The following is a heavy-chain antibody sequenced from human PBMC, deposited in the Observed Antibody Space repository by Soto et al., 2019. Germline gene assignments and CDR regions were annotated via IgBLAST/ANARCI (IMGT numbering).Heavy chain of an antibody. CDR1: GFTFSDYY. Sequence: GGSLRLSCAASGFTFSDYYMSWIRQAPGKGLEWVSYISSSSYTNYADSVKGRFTISRGNAQNSLYLQMNSLRAEDTAVYYCARTLRYCSSTSCSWYSMDVWGQGTTVTVSS. CDR3: ARTLRYCSSTSCSWYSMDV. CDR2: ISSSSYT. D-gene: IGHD2-2*01. V-gene: IGHV3-11*06. J-gene: IGHJ6*02.